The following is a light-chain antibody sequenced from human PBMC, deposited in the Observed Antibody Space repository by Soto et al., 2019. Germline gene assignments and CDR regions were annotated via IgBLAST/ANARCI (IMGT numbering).Light chain of an antibody. J-gene: IGKJ1*01. CDR2: QVS. V-gene: IGKV2-30*01. CDR1: QSLVYSNGNAY. CDR3: MQGTYWPWT. Sequence: DAVLTQSPLSLPVTLGQPAAISCRSSQSLVYSNGNAYLIWFQQRPGQSPRRLIYQVSTRDAGIPDRFSGSGSGTYFTLTISRVEAEDVGLYYFMQGTYWPWTFGHGTKVEIK.